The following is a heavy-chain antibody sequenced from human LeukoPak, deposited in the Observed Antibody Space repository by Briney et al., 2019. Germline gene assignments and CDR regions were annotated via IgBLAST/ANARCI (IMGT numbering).Heavy chain of an antibody. J-gene: IGHJ5*02. CDR2: IKNKSNGGTT. V-gene: IGHV3-15*07. CDR1: GFTFTNAW. CDR3: TKDMET. D-gene: IGHD2-15*01. Sequence: GGSLRLSCAASGFTFTNAWMNWVRQAPGKGLEWVGRIKNKSNGGTTGYAAPVRGRFTISRDDSENTLYLQMSSLETEDTAVYYCTKDMETWGQGTLVTVSS.